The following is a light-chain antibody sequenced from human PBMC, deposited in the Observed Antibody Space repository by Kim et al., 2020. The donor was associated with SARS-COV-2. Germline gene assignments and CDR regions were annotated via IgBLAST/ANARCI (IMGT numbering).Light chain of an antibody. CDR1: TSDIGGYNS. CDR3: SSYSTRSTNVL. CDR2: DVF. J-gene: IGLJ2*01. Sequence: QSITISCTGTTSDIGGYNSVSWYQQHPGKAPKLIIYDVFYRPSGVSTRFSGSKSGNTASLTISGLQAEDEANYYCSSYSTRSTNVLFGGGTQLTVL. V-gene: IGLV2-14*03.